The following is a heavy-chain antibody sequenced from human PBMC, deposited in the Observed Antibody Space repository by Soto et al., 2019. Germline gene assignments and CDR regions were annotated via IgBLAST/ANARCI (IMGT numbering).Heavy chain of an antibody. J-gene: IGHJ6*03. Sequence: SETLSLTCAVYGGSLSGYYWSWVRQSPGKGLEWIGEINHSGTANYNPSLKTRVTISADTSKHQFSLRLTSVTAADSAVYYCAIYHFLDLWTGSGPYRDVGGRGTRVTVP. CDR3: AIYHFLDLWTGSGPYRDV. V-gene: IGHV4-34*01. D-gene: IGHD3-3*02. CDR2: INHSGTA. CDR1: GGSLSGYY.